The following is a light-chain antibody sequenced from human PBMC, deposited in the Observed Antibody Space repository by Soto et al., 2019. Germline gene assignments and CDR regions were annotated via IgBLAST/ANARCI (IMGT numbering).Light chain of an antibody. V-gene: IGKV3-20*01. CDR2: GAS. CDR1: QSVSSGY. CDR3: QQYGNSHPSVT. J-gene: IGKJ3*01. Sequence: EIVLTQSPNTLSLSPGETATLSCRASQSVSSGYLVWYQQKPGQAPRLLIYGASTRATGIPDRFSGSGSGTDFTLTISRLEPEDFAVYYCQQYGNSHPSVTLGPGTKVDIK.